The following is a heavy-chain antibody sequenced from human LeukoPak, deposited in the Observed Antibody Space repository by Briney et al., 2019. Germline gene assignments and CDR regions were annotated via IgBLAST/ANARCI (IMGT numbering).Heavy chain of an antibody. V-gene: IGHV4-59*01. CDR3: ARDPGYSSSWYLDY. Sequence: SETLSLTCTVSGGSISSYYWSWIRQPPGKGLEWIGYIYYSGSTNYNPSLKSRVTISVDTSKNQFSLKPSSVTAADTAVYYCARDPGYSSSWYLDYWGQGTLVTVSS. D-gene: IGHD6-13*01. CDR2: IYYSGST. J-gene: IGHJ4*02. CDR1: GGSISSYY.